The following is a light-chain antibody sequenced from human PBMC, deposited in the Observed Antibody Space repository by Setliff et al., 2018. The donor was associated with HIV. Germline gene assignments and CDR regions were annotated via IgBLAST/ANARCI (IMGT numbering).Light chain of an antibody. CDR2: QAT. Sequence: QSALTQPASVSGSPGQSITISCTGTSSDIGRYNLVSWYQQYPGKAPKLMIYQATKRPSGVSNRFSGSKSGNTASLTISGLQAEDEADHYCCSNTGSNTYVFGSGTKVTV. CDR3: CSNTGSNTYV. J-gene: IGLJ1*01. V-gene: IGLV2-23*01. CDR1: SSDIGRYNL.